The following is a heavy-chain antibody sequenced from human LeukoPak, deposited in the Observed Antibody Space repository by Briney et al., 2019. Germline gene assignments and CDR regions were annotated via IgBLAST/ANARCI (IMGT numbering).Heavy chain of an antibody. CDR3: TKGRIQLGY. CDR1: GDSLNSYY. J-gene: IGHJ4*02. V-gene: IGHV4-59*01. CDR2: IYYSGST. D-gene: IGHD5-18*01. Sequence: SETLSLPSTVSGDSLNSYYWSWIRQPPGKGLEWIGYIYYSGSTNYNPSLTSRVTISVDTSKNQFSLKLTSVTAADTAVYYCTKGRIQLGYWGQGTLVTVSS.